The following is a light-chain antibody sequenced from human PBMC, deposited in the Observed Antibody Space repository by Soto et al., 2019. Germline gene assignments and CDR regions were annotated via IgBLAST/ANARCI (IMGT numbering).Light chain of an antibody. CDR3: QQYSNWAPWT. CDR1: QSVSSN. Sequence: EIVMTQSPATLSVSPGERATLSCRASQSVSSNLAWYQQKPGQAPRLLIYGASTRATGIPARFSGSGSGTDFTLAISSLQSEDFAVYYCQQYSNWAPWTFGRGTKVEIK. V-gene: IGKV3-15*01. CDR2: GAS. J-gene: IGKJ1*01.